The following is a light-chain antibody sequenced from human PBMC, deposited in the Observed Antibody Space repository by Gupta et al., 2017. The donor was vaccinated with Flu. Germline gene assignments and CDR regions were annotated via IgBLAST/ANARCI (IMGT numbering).Light chain of an antibody. CDR3: QQRNSYPWT. V-gene: IGKV1-9*01. CDR2: AAS. J-gene: IGKJ1*01. CDR1: QGVTSY. Sequence: DIQLTQSPSFLSASVGDRVTFTRRASQGVTSYLAWYQQKPGKAPNLLIYAASTMESGVPSRFSGSGSGTEFTLTISSLQPQDFATTYCQQRNSYPWTFGQGTKVEVK.